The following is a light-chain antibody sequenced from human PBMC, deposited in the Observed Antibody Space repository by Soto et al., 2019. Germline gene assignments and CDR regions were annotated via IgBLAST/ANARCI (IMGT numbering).Light chain of an antibody. CDR3: TSYTSSSIYV. Sequence: QSALTQPASVSGSPGQSITVSCAGTSSDVGGYNLVSWYQQHPGKAPKLIIYEGTERPSGISHRFSGSKSGNTASLTISGLQAEDEADYYCTSYTSSSIYVFGSGTKVTVL. CDR1: SSDVGGYNL. J-gene: IGLJ1*01. V-gene: IGLV2-14*02. CDR2: EGT.